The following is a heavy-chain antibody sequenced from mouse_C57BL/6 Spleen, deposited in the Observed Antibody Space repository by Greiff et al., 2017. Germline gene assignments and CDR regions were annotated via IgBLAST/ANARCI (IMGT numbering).Heavy chain of an antibody. D-gene: IGHD3-3*01. J-gene: IGHJ3*01. Sequence: VQRVESGAELMKPGASVKLSCKATGYTFTGYWIEWVKQRPGHGLEWIGKILPGSGSPNSHEKFKGKATFTADSYYNTAYMQLSGLTTVGSAIYDCARGDRAWFAYWGQGTLVTVSA. CDR2: ILPGSGSP. CDR3: ARGDRAWFAY. CDR1: GYTFTGYW. V-gene: IGHV1-9*01.